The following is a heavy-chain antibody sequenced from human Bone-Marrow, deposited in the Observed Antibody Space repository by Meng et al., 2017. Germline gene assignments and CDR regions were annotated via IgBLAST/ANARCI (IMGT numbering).Heavy chain of an antibody. CDR1: GFPFSIAW. J-gene: IGHJ4*02. Sequence: GGSLRLSCAASGFPFSIAWMSWVRQAPGKGLEWVGLIKSKIDGGTIDYAAPVEGRLTISRDDSKNTLYLQISSLKTEDTGVYYCTTANTVGHFLKLSYWGQGTLVTVSS. D-gene: IGHD2-8*02. CDR3: TTANTVGHFLKLSY. CDR2: IKSKIDGGTI. V-gene: IGHV3-15*01.